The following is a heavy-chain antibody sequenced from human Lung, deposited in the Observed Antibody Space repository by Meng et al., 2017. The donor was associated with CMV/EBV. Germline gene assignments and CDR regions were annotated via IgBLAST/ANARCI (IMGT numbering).Heavy chain of an antibody. V-gene: IGHV4-4*02. CDR3: LRRAGGSV. D-gene: IGHD2-15*01. CDR1: CDHITNHDW. J-gene: IGHJ4*02. Sequence: QSRASAPSRVTPSDTLSRTFAASCDHITNHDWRSGVRQPPRKGLEWIGEIPHRAGSTYNPSLKRQVSMSIDKTNNQCPLKLTSATASDTAPYHFLRRAGGSVWGQGTLVTVSS. CDR2: IPHRAGS.